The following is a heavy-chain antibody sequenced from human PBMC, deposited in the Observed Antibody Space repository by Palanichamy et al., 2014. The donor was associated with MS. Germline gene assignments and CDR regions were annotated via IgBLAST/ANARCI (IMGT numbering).Heavy chain of an antibody. CDR2: IYSGGST. CDR1: EFTVSSSY. Sequence: LVEVVGEGLGPGLGGPSRLSCAASEFTVSSSYMSWVRQAPGKGLEWVSAIYSGGSTYYADSVKGRFTISRDNSKNTLYLQMNSLRAEDTAVYYCARGSSSWNPFEYWGQGTLVTVSS. J-gene: IGHJ4*02. V-gene: IGHV3-66*01. D-gene: IGHD6-13*01. CDR3: ARGSSSWNPFEY.